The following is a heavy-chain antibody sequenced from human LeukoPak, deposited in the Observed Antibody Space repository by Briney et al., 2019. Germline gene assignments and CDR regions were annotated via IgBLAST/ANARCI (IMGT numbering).Heavy chain of an antibody. CDR2: ISSGSSYI. CDR3: ARVAVAVKNWFES. CDR1: GFTFSSYS. V-gene: IGHV3-21*01. D-gene: IGHD6-13*01. J-gene: IGHJ5*01. Sequence: GGSLRSSYAASGFTFSSYSMNWVRQAPGKGLEWVSSISSGSSYIYYADSVKGRFTISRDNAKNSLYLQMNSLRAEDTAVYYFARVAVAVKNWFESWGQGTLVTVSS.